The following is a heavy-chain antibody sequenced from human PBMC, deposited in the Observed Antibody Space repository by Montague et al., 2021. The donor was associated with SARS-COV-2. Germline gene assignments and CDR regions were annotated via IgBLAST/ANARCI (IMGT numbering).Heavy chain of an antibody. CDR2: IYYSGST. CDR1: GGSISSYY. J-gene: IGHJ3*02. V-gene: IGHV4-59*01. CDR3: ARGGYYDYAFDI. Sequence: SETLSLTCTVSGGSISSYYWSWIRQPPGKGLGWIGHIYYSGSTNYNPSLKSRVTISVDTSKNQFSLKLSSVTAADTAVYYCARGGYYDYAFDIWGQGTMVTVSS. D-gene: IGHD3-22*01.